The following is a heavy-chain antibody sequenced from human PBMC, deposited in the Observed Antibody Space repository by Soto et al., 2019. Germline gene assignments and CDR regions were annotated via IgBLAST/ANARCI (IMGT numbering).Heavy chain of an antibody. J-gene: IGHJ4*01. CDR3: TTDSAFTTTLVRFDF. CDR2: IKSKIDGRTP. V-gene: IGHV3-15*07. D-gene: IGHD4-17*01. Sequence: EVHLVESGGDLVEPGGSLRLSCVVSGLTFTRAWINWVRQAPGKGLEWVGRIKSKIDGRTPDFAAPVKGRFAISRDDSRDIVYLHKSNFKNEDTAVYYYTTDSAFTTTLVRFDFWGHGTLFTVSS. CDR1: GLTFTRAW.